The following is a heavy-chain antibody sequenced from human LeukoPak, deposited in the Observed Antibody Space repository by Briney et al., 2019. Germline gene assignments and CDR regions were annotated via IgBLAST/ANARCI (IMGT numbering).Heavy chain of an antibody. J-gene: IGHJ5*01. CDR3: ARVGDLQSVAGNCDS. Sequence: PGGSLRLSCAASGFTFSSYSMNWVRQAPGKGLEWVSAISSSSSYIYYADSVEGRFTISRHNANKSLYLQLNSLRVEDKAVYYCARVGDLQSVAGNCDSWGQGTLVTVSS. V-gene: IGHV3-21*01. CDR1: GFTFSSYS. D-gene: IGHD6-19*01. CDR2: ISSSSSYI.